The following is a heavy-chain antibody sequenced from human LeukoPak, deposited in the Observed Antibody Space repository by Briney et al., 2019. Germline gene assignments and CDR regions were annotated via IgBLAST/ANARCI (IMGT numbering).Heavy chain of an antibody. CDR1: GFTFSSYV. D-gene: IGHD3-16*01. CDR3: ANIRGG. CDR2: ISGSGGST. V-gene: IGHV3-23*01. Sequence: QTGGSLRLSCAVTGFTFSSYVMSWVRQAPGKGLEWVSSISGSGGSTYYADSVKGRFTISRDNSKKTLYLQMNSLRADDTAVYYCANIRGGWGQGTLVTVSS. J-gene: IGHJ4*02.